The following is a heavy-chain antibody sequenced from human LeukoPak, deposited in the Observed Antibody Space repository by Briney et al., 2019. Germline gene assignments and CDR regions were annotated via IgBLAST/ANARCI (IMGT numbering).Heavy chain of an antibody. Sequence: GESLKISCKGSGYSFTSYWIGWVRQMPGKGLEWMGIIYPGDSDTRYSPSFQGQVTISADKSISTAYLQWSSLTASATAMYYCARSGDYEAEAFDYWGQGTLVTVSS. CDR3: ARSGDYEAEAFDY. CDR1: GYSFTSYW. V-gene: IGHV5-51*01. D-gene: IGHD4-17*01. J-gene: IGHJ4*02. CDR2: IYPGDSDT.